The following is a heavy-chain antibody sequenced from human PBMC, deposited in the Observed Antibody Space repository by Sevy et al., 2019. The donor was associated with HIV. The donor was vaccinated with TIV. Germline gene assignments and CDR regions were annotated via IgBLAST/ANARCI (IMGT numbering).Heavy chain of an antibody. CDR3: AKVTHPDTAMAQFDY. J-gene: IGHJ4*02. CDR2: ISGSGGST. Sequence: GGSLRLSCAASGFTFSSYAMSWVRQAPGKGLEWVSAISGSGGSTYYADSVKGRFTISRDNSKNTLYLQMNSLRAEDTVVYYCAKVTHPDTAMAQFDYWGQGTLVTVSS. V-gene: IGHV3-23*01. CDR1: GFTFSSYA. D-gene: IGHD5-18*01.